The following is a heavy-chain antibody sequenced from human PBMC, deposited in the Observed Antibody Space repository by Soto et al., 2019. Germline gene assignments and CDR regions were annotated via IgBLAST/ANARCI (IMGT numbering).Heavy chain of an antibody. Sequence: QVQLVQSGAEVKKPGSSVKVSCKASGGTFSSYTISWVRQAPGQGLEWMGRIIPILGIANYAQKFQGRVTITADKSTSTAYMELSRLRSEDTAVYYCARGRGPYCSSTSCGTYNWFDPWGQGTLVTVSS. CDR1: GGTFSSYT. CDR2: IIPILGIA. V-gene: IGHV1-69*02. CDR3: ARGRGPYCSSTSCGTYNWFDP. J-gene: IGHJ5*02. D-gene: IGHD2-2*01.